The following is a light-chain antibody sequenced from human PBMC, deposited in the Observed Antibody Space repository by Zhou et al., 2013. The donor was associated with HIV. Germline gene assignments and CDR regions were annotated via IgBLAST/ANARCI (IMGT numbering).Light chain of an antibody. CDR1: QGIGSD. CDR3: QQYYNLIT. CDR2: DAS. J-gene: IGKJ5*01. Sequence: DIQMTQSPSSLSASVGDRLTITCRASQGIGSDLGWYQQKPGKAPKLLIYDASNLETGVSSRFSGSGSGTDFTFTISSLQPEDIGTYYCQQYYNLITFGQGTRLEIK. V-gene: IGKV1-33*01.